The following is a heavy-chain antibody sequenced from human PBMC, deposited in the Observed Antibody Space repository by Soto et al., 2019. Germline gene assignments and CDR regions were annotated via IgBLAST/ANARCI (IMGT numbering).Heavy chain of an antibody. D-gene: IGHD3-9*01. V-gene: IGHV4-39*01. J-gene: IGHJ4*02. Sequence: SETLSLTCTVSGGSISSSSYYWGWIRQPPGKGLEWIGSIYYSGSTYYNPSLKSRVTISVDTSKNQFSLKLSSVTAADTAVYYCASTSPADYDILTGYYGRHDYWGQGTLVTVSS. CDR2: IYYSGST. CDR3: ASTSPADYDILTGYYGRHDY. CDR1: GGSISSSSYY.